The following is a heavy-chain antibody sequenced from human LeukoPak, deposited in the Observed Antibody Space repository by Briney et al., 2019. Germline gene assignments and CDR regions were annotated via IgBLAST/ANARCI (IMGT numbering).Heavy chain of an antibody. CDR3: ARDRLRGYYYYGMDV. Sequence: ASVKVSCKASGYTFTTYGISWVRQAPGQGLEWMPWISAYNGNTNYAQKLQGRVTMTTDTSTSTAYMELRSLRSDDTAVYYCARDRLRGYYYYGMDVWGQGTTVTVSS. V-gene: IGHV1-18*01. CDR1: GYTFTTYG. CDR2: ISAYNGNT. D-gene: IGHD4-17*01. J-gene: IGHJ6*02.